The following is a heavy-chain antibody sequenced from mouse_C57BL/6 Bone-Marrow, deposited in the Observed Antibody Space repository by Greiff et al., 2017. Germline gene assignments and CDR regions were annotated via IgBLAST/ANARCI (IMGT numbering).Heavy chain of an antibody. CDR1: GYTFTDYY. D-gene: IGHD4-1*02. CDR3: AQLGLWYFDV. Sequence: EVQLQQSGPELVKPGASVKISCKASGYTFTDYYMNWVKQSHGKSLEWIGDINPNNGGTSYNQKFKGKATLTVDKSSSTAYMELRSLTAEDSAVYYWAQLGLWYFDVWGTGTTVTVSS. V-gene: IGHV1-26*01. J-gene: IGHJ1*03. CDR2: INPNNGGT.